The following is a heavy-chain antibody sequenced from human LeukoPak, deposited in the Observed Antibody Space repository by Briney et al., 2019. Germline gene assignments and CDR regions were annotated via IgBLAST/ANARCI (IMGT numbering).Heavy chain of an antibody. J-gene: IGHJ4*02. V-gene: IGHV3-33*08. CDR3: ARQHCSGGDCYFFD. CDR1: GFTFRSYW. Sequence: PGGSLRLSCAASGFTFRSYWMSWVRQAPGKGLEWVALIWYDGNNKYYADSVKGRFTISRDNSKNTLYLQLNSLRAEDTAVYYCARQHCSGGDCYFFDWGQGTLVTVSS. CDR2: IWYDGNNK. D-gene: IGHD2-15*01.